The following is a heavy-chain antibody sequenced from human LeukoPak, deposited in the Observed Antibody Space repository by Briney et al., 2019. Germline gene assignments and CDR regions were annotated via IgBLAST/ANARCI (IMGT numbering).Heavy chain of an antibody. CDR1: GFTFSSYA. Sequence: PGGSLRLSCAASGFTFSSYAMSWVRQAPGKGLEWVSAISGSGSNTYYADSVKGRFTISRDNSKNTLYLQMNSLRAEDTAVYYCAKGGGYSYGGFDYWGQGTLVTVSS. D-gene: IGHD5-18*01. CDR3: AKGGGYSYGGFDY. J-gene: IGHJ4*02. CDR2: ISGSGSNT. V-gene: IGHV3-23*01.